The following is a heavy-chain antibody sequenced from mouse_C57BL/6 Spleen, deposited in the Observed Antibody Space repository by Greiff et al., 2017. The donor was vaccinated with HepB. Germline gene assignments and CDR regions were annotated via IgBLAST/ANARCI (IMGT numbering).Heavy chain of an antibody. D-gene: IGHD2-4*01. Sequence: EVQGVESGGGLVKPGGSLKLSCAASGFTFSDYGMHWVRQAPEKGLEWVAYISSGSSTIYYADTVKGRFTISRDNAKNTLFLQMTSLRSEETAMYYCARERLRRPRGYAMDYWGQGTSVTVSS. V-gene: IGHV5-17*01. CDR3: ARERLRRPRGYAMDY. J-gene: IGHJ4*01. CDR1: GFTFSDYG. CDR2: ISSGSSTI.